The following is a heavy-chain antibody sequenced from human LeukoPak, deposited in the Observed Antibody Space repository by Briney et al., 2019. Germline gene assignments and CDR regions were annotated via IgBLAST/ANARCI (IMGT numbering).Heavy chain of an antibody. Sequence: SETLSLTCAVSGYSISSGYYWGWIRQPPGKGLEWIGSIYHSGSTNYNPSLKSRVTISVDTSKNQFSLKLSSVTAADTAVYYCARQDSNYGGDYFDYWGQGTLVTVSS. CDR2: IYHSGST. CDR3: ARQDSNYGGDYFDY. CDR1: GYSISSGYY. J-gene: IGHJ4*02. D-gene: IGHD4-11*01. V-gene: IGHV4-38-2*01.